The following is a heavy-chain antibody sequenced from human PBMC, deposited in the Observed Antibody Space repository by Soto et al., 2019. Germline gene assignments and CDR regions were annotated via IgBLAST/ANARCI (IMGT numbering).Heavy chain of an antibody. V-gene: IGHV3-48*01. J-gene: IGHJ6*02. CDR3: AKDGASGSYPPYYYFGMDV. CDR2: ITSTSSTK. CDR1: GFTFSSHT. D-gene: IGHD1-26*01. Sequence: GGSLRLSCAASGFTFSSHTMNWVRQAPGKGLEWISYITSTSSTKNYADSVKGRFSISRDNSKNTLRLQMNSLRADDTAVYYCAKDGASGSYPPYYYFGMDVWGQGTTVTVSS.